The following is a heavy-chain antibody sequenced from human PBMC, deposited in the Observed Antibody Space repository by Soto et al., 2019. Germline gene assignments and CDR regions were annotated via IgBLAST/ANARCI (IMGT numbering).Heavy chain of an antibody. CDR1: GFTFSNFA. V-gene: IGHV3-21*01. J-gene: IGHJ6*02. Sequence: PGGSLRLSCAASGFTFSNFAMSWVRQAPGEGLEWVAFITNRGSNIYYADSMKGRFIISRDSAKKTLYLQMNSLRAEDTAVYYCVREVDGMDVWGQGTTVTVSS. CDR2: ITNRGSNI. D-gene: IGHD2-15*01. CDR3: VREVDGMDV.